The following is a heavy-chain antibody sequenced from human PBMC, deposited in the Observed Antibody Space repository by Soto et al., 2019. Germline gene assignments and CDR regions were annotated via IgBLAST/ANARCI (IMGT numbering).Heavy chain of an antibody. CDR2: IIPILGIA. D-gene: IGHD3-10*01. V-gene: IGHV1-69*02. J-gene: IGHJ4*02. Sequence: QVQLVQSGAEVKKPGSSVKVSCKASGGTFSSYTISWVRQAPGQGLEWMGRIIPILGIANYAQKFQGRVTITAQKSTSTAYMELRSLRSEDTAVYYCARGLGRFGESKYQSHQFDYWGQGTLVTVSS. CDR1: GGTFSSYT. CDR3: ARGLGRFGESKYQSHQFDY.